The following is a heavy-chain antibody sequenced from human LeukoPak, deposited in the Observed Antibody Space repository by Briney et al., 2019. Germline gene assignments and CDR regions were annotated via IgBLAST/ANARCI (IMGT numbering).Heavy chain of an antibody. CDR3: ARDRLRWPKIDY. CDR1: GGAISNYY. CDR2: IYYSGST. J-gene: IGHJ4*02. D-gene: IGHD4-23*01. Sequence: SETLSLTCTVSGGAISNYYWSWIRQPPGKGLEWIGYIYYSGSTNYNPSLKNRVTISLDTSKNQFSLKLSSVTAADTAVYYCARDRLRWPKIDYWGQGSLVTVSS. V-gene: IGHV4-59*12.